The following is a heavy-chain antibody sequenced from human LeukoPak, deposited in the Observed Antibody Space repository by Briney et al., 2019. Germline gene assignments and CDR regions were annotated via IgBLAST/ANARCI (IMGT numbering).Heavy chain of an antibody. D-gene: IGHD4-17*01. V-gene: IGHV3-48*01. CDR1: GFTFSSYS. CDR2: ISSSSSTI. Sequence: GGSLRLSCAASGFTFSSYSMNWVRQAPGKGLEWVSYISSSSSTIYYADSVKGRFTISRDNAKNSLYLQMNSLRAEDTAVYYCARYGDYVLDYYYYYYMDVWGKGTTVTVSS. CDR3: ARYGDYVLDYYYYYYMDV. J-gene: IGHJ6*03.